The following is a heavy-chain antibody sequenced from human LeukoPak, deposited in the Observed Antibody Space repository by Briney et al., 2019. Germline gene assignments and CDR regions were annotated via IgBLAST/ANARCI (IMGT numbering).Heavy chain of an antibody. D-gene: IGHD1-26*01. CDR2: ISSSGSSI. CDR1: GFTFSSYE. CDR3: SRVREDSMDV. J-gene: IGHJ6*02. Sequence: GGSLRLSCAASGFTFSSYEMNWVRQAPGKGLEWVSYISSSGSSIYYADSVKGRFTISRDNAKTSLYLQMNSLRAEDPAVYYCSRVREDSMDVWGQGTTVTVSS. V-gene: IGHV3-48*03.